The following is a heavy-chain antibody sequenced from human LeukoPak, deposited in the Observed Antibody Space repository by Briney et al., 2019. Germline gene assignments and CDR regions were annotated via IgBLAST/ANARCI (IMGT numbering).Heavy chain of an antibody. Sequence: SVKLSCKASGGTFTKNALNWVRQAPGQGLEWMGGDIPVVGVTRNAQKFQGRLTITADTSSTTAYMELRSLTSEDTAVYYCARVQAVGVPVAIDAYYDYGMDVWGQGTTVTVSS. J-gene: IGHJ6*02. V-gene: IGHV1-69*10. CDR2: DIPVVGVT. D-gene: IGHD2-2*02. CDR3: ARVQAVGVPVAIDAYYDYGMDV. CDR1: GGTFTKNA.